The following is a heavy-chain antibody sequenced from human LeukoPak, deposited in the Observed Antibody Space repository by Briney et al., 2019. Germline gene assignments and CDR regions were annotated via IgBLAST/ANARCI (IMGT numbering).Heavy chain of an antibody. Sequence: GGSLRLSCAVSGFTFNNYWMSWVRQAPGKGLEWVANIKQDGSEKYYVDSVKGRFTISRDNAKNSVYLQMNSLRAEDTAIYYCARDLSFGQDVLDYRGQGTLVTVSS. V-gene: IGHV3-7*01. CDR3: ARDLSFGQDVLDY. CDR1: GFTFNNYW. J-gene: IGHJ4*02. CDR2: IKQDGSEK. D-gene: IGHD3-16*01.